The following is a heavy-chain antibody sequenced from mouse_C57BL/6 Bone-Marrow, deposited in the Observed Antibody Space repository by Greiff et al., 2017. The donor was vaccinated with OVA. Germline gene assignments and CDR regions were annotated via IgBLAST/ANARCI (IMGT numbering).Heavy chain of an antibody. Sequence: VQLQQPGAELVMPGASVKLSCKASGYTFTSYWMHWVKQRPGQGLEWIGEIDPSDSYTNYNQKFKGKSTLTVDKSSSTAYMQLSSLTSEDSAVYYCARPFYYYGSSPFDCWGQGTTLTVSS. CDR3: ARPFYYYGSSPFDC. V-gene: IGHV1-69*01. CDR1: GYTFTSYW. D-gene: IGHD1-1*01. J-gene: IGHJ2*01. CDR2: IDPSDSYT.